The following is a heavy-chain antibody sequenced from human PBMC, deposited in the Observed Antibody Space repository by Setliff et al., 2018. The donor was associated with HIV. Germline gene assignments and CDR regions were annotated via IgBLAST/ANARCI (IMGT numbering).Heavy chain of an antibody. CDR2: INPNSGGT. D-gene: IGHD1-26*01. J-gene: IGHJ6*03. V-gene: IGHV1-2*02. CDR1: GYTFTGYY. Sequence: ASVKVSCKASGYTFTGYYVHWVRQAPGQGLEWMGWINPNSGGTNYAQKFQGRVTMTRDTSISTAHMELSRLTSDDTAVYYCARGVWELPPYYMDVWGKGTTVT. CDR3: ARGVWELPPYYMDV.